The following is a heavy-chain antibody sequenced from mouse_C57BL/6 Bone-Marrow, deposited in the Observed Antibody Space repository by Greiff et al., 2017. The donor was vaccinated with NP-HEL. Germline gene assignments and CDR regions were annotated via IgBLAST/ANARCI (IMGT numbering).Heavy chain of an antibody. CDR2: ISSGSSTI. CDR1: GFTFSDYG. CDR3: ALKLGRVPYYYAMDY. J-gene: IGHJ4*01. V-gene: IGHV5-17*01. D-gene: IGHD4-1*01. Sequence: EVQGVESGGGLVKPGGSLKLSCAASGFTFSDYGMHWVRQAPEKGLEWVAYISSGSSTIYYADTVKGRFTISRDNAKNTLFLQMTSLRSEDTAMYYCALKLGRVPYYYAMDYWGQGTSVTVSS.